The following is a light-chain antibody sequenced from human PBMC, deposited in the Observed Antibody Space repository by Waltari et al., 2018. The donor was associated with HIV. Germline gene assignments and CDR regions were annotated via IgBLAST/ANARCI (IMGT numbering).Light chain of an antibody. CDR1: QSISRY. V-gene: IGKV1-39*01. Sequence: DTQMTQFPSSLSASVGDSVTITCRASQSISRYLNWYQVKPGKAPKLLIYATSTLQSGVPLRFSGSGSGTDFTLTISSLQPEDFASYYCQQTYNKPRTFGGGTTVEI. CDR3: QQTYNKPRT. CDR2: ATS. J-gene: IGKJ4*01.